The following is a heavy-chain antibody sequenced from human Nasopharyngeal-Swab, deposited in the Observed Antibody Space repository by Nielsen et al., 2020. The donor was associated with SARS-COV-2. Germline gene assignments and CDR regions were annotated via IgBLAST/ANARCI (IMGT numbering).Heavy chain of an antibody. Sequence: SVKVSCKASGYTFTSSGISWVRQAPGQGLEWMGGIIPIFGTANYAQKFQGRVTITADESTSTAYMELSSLRSEDTAVYYCLWSPTGDLTWYFDLWGRGTLVTVSS. D-gene: IGHD7-27*01. CDR3: LWSPTGDLTWYFDL. V-gene: IGHV1-69*13. CDR2: IIPIFGTA. J-gene: IGHJ2*01. CDR1: GYTFTSSG.